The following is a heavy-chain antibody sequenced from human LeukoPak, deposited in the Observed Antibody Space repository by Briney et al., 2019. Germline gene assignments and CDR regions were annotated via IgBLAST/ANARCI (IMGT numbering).Heavy chain of an antibody. D-gene: IGHD1-20*01. Sequence: SETLSLTCAVYGGSFSGYYWSWIRQPPGKGLEWIGEINHSGSTNYNPSLKSRVTISVDTSKNQFSLKLSSVTAADTAVYYCARLTGTRRSVRWYRFDPWGQGTLVTVSS. CDR1: GGSFSGYY. CDR3: ARLTGTRRSVRWYRFDP. CDR2: INHSGST. V-gene: IGHV4-34*01. J-gene: IGHJ5*02.